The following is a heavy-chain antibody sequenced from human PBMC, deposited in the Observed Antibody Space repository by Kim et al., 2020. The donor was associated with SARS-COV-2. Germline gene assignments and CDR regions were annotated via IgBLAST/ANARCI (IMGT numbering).Heavy chain of an antibody. J-gene: IGHJ6*02. Sequence: YYVDAVKGRFTIARDNAKNSLYLQMNSLRAEDTAVYYCARPRGRFYGMDVWGQGTTVTVSS. CDR3: ARPRGRFYGMDV. V-gene: IGHV3-7*01.